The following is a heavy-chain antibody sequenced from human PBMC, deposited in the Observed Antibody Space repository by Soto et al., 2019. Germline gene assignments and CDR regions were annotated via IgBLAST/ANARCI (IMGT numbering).Heavy chain of an antibody. Sequence: GASVKVSCKASGGTLSSYAISWVRQAPGQGLEWMGGIIPIFGTANYAQKFQGRVTITADESTSTAYMELSSLRSEDTAVYYCAREPEPLYYYYGMDVWGQGTTVTVSS. CDR2: IIPIFGTA. V-gene: IGHV1-69*13. CDR1: GGTLSSYA. J-gene: IGHJ6*02. CDR3: AREPEPLYYYYGMDV.